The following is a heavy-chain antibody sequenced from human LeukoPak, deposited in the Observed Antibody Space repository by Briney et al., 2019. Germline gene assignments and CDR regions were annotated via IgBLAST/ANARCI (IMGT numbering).Heavy chain of an antibody. V-gene: IGHV4-59*01. CDR1: GGSISSYY. J-gene: IGHJ2*01. CDR3: ARVDTVMATTLGYFDL. Sequence: SETLSLTCTVSGGSISSYYWSWIRQPPGKGLEWIGHIYYSGSTNYNPSLKSRVTISVDTSKNQFSLNLSSVTAADTAVYYCARVDTVMATTLGYFDLWGRGTLVTVSS. D-gene: IGHD5-18*01. CDR2: IYYSGST.